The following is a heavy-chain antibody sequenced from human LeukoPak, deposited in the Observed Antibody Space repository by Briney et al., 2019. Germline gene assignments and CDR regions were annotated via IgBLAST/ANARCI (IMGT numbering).Heavy chain of an antibody. CDR2: IYTSGGT. D-gene: IGHD3-10*01. J-gene: IGHJ6*03. Sequence: SETLSLTCTVSGGSISSYYWSWIRQPAGKGLEWIGRIYTSGGTNYNPSLKSRVTISVDTSKNQFSLKLSSVTAADTAVYYCARVAGVRGVIITGPYYYYYMDVWGKGTTVTVSS. CDR3: ARVAGVRGVIITGPYYYYYMDV. CDR1: GGSISSYY. V-gene: IGHV4-4*07.